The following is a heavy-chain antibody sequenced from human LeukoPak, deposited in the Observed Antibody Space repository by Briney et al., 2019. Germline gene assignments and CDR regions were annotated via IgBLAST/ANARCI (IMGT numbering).Heavy chain of an antibody. D-gene: IGHD2-15*01. CDR1: GFSFSNYY. Sequence: GGSLRLSCAASGFSFSNYYMTWIRQAPGKGLEWISYIVSRSTNIYSAEARFTICRANPKNSLYLQMSSLRAKDTAVYYCARAEGIDDPQYCSAGSCPLGAFDIWGQGTMVTVSS. CDR2: IVSRSTNI. J-gene: IGHJ3*02. CDR3: ARAEGIDDPQYCSAGSCPLGAFDI. V-gene: IGHV3-11*04.